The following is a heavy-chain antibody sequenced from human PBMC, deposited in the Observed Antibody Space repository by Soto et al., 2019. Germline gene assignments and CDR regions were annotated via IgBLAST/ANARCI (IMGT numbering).Heavy chain of an antibody. CDR3: AKVSRKGSAIDFEY. CDR1: GYTFSNYD. D-gene: IGHD3-10*01. V-gene: IGHV1-8*01. J-gene: IGHJ4*02. CDR2: VNPNNGDT. Sequence: QVQLVQSGAELKKPGASVKVSCKASGYTFSNYDMNWVRQATGQGPEWIGWVNPNNGDTGYAQKFQGRVTLTTDISTTTAYMELTSLRSEDTAIYYCAKVSRKGSAIDFEYWGQGTRSTVSS.